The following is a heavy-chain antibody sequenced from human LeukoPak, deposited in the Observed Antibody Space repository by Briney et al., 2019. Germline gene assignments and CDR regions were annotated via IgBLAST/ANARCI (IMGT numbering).Heavy chain of an antibody. V-gene: IGHV4-38-2*02. D-gene: IGHD3-10*01. CDR2: IYYSGST. CDR3: ARTMVRGVSERWFDP. Sequence: SETPSLTCTVSGYSISSGYYWGWIRQPPGKGLEWIGYIYYSGSTNYNPSLKSRVTISVDTSKNQFSLKLSSVTAADTAVYYCARTMVRGVSERWFDPWGQGTLVTVSS. J-gene: IGHJ5*02. CDR1: GYSISSGYY.